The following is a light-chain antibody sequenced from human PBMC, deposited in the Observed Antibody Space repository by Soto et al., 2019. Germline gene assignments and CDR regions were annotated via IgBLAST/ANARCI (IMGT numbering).Light chain of an antibody. J-gene: IGKJ5*01. CDR2: TAS. Sequence: DIQLTQSPSFLSASVGDRVTITCRASQGISSLLAWYQQKPGKAPKLLIHTASTLQSGVPSRFSGSGSGTEFTLPISSLQPEDFVTNYCQHRHSYPITFGQGTRLEIK. V-gene: IGKV1-9*01. CDR1: QGISSL. CDR3: QHRHSYPIT.